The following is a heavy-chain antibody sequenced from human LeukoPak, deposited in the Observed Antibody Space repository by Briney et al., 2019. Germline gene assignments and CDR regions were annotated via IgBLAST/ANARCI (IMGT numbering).Heavy chain of an antibody. Sequence: GGSLRLSCAASGFTFSSYATHWVRQAPGKGLEYVSAISSNGGSTYYANSVKGRFTISRDNSKNTLYLQMGSLRAEDMAVYYCARDLYSYGYYYYYYMDVWGKGTTVTVPS. J-gene: IGHJ6*03. CDR2: ISSNGGST. CDR3: ARDLYSYGYYYYYYMDV. V-gene: IGHV3-64*01. CDR1: GFTFSSYA. D-gene: IGHD5-18*01.